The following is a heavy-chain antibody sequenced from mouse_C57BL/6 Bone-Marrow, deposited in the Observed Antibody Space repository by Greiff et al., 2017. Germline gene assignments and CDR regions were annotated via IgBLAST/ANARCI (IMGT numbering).Heavy chain of an antibody. J-gene: IGHJ3*01. Sequence: EVQLQQSGAALVRPGASVKLSCTASGFNIKDAYLHWVKQRPDQGLAWIGWIDAAKGDTESASKFQGKAPITVDTSSNTAYLQLSSLTSEDTAVYYCTRIAYWGQGTLVTVSA. CDR3: TRIAY. CDR2: IDAAKGDT. V-gene: IGHV14-4*01. CDR1: GFNIKDAY.